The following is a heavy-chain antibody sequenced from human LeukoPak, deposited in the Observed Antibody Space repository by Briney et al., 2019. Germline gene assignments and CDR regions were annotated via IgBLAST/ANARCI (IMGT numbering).Heavy chain of an antibody. D-gene: IGHD3-10*01. CDR2: INHSGST. V-gene: IGHV4-34*01. Sequence: KTSETLSLTCAVYGGSFSGYYWSWIRQPPGKGLEWIGEINHSGSTNYNPSLKSRVTISVDTSKNQFSLKLSSVTAADTAVYYCARLYYYGSGSYGIDYWGQGTLVTVSS. J-gene: IGHJ4*02. CDR1: GGSFSGYY. CDR3: ARLYYYGSGSYGIDY.